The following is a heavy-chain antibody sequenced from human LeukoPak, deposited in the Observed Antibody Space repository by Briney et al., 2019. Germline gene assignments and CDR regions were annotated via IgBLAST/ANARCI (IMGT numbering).Heavy chain of an antibody. V-gene: IGHV4-59*01. J-gene: IGHJ3*02. Sequence: SETLSLTCTVSGGSISSYYWSWIRQPPGKGLEWIGYIYYSGSTNYNPSLKSRVTISVDTSKNQFSLKLSSVTAADTAVYYCARGYDSSGYPDAFDIWAKGQWSPSLQ. CDR1: GGSISSYY. D-gene: IGHD3-22*01. CDR2: IYYSGST. CDR3: ARGYDSSGYPDAFDI.